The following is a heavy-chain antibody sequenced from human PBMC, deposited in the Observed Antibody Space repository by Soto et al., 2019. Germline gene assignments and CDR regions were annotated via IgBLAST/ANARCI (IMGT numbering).Heavy chain of an antibody. CDR3: ARGEQWLVPDY. CDR2: ISAYNGNT. CDR1: GYTFTSSA. V-gene: IGHV1-18*01. D-gene: IGHD6-19*01. Sequence: ASVKVSCKASGYTFTSSAMHWVRQAPGQGLEWMGWISAYNGNTNYAQKLQGRVTMTTDTSTSTAYMELRSLRSDDTAVYYCARGEQWLVPDYWGQGTLVTVSS. J-gene: IGHJ4*02.